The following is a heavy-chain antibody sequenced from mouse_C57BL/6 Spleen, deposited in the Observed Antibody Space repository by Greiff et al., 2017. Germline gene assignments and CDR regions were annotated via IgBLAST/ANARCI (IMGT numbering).Heavy chain of an antibody. J-gene: IGHJ4*01. CDR2: ISSGSSTI. CDR3: ARGSNWDKDYAMDY. V-gene: IGHV5-17*01. D-gene: IGHD4-1*01. Sequence: EVQGVESGGGLVKPGGSLKLSCAASGFTFSDYGMHWVRQAPEKGLEWVAYISSGSSTIYYADTVKGRFTISRDNAKNTLFLQMTSLRSEDTAMYYCARGSNWDKDYAMDYWGQGTSVTVSS. CDR1: GFTFSDYG.